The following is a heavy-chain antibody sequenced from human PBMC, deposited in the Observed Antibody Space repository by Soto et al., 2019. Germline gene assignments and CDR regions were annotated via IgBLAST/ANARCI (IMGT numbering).Heavy chain of an antibody. J-gene: IGHJ4*02. CDR3: ARGDYYDSSGFDY. CDR1: GDFISSYY. V-gene: IGHV4-59*08. CDR2: VYYSGST. Sequence: SETLSLTCTVSGDFISSYYWSWIRQPPGKGLEWIGYVYYSGSTNYNPSLKSRVTISVDTSKKQFSLKLRSVTAADTAVYYCARGDYYDSSGFDYWGQGTLVTVSS. D-gene: IGHD3-22*01.